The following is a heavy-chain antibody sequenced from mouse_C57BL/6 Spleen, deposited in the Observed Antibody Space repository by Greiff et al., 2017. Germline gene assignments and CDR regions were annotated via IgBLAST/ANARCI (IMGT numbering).Heavy chain of an antibody. D-gene: IGHD2-4*01. J-gene: IGHJ4*01. CDR3: ARIGDYDGHYYAMDY. CDR2: IYPGDGDT. V-gene: IGHV1-82*01. CDR1: GYAFSSSW. Sequence: VQLQQSGPELVKPGASVKISCKASGYAFSSSWMNWVKQRPGKGLEWIGRIYPGDGDTNYNGKFKGKATLTADKSSSTAYMQLSSLTSEDSAVYFCARIGDYDGHYYAMDYWGQGTSVTVSS.